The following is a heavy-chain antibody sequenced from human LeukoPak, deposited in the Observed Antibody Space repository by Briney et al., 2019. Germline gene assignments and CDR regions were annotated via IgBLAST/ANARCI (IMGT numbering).Heavy chain of an antibody. D-gene: IGHD3-22*01. J-gene: IGHJ3*02. CDR1: GFTFSSYS. CDR3: ARTGGSSGYYDAFDI. CDR2: SSSSSSYI. V-gene: IGHV3-21*01. Sequence: PGASLRVSCAASGFTFSSYSMNWVRQAPGKGLEWVSSSSSSSSYIYYADSVKGRFTISRDNAKNSVYLQMNSLRAEDTAVYYCARTGGSSGYYDAFDIWGQGTMVTVSS.